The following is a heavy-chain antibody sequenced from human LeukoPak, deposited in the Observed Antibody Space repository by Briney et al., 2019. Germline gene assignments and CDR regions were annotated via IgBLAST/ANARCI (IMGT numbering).Heavy chain of an antibody. D-gene: IGHD5-24*01. CDR3: ARDNSVRDEARWFNP. CDR2: IIPIFGTA. J-gene: IGHJ5*02. Sequence: ASVKVSCKASGGTFSSYAISWVRQAPGQGLEWMGGIIPIFGTANYAQKFQGRVTITADKSTSTAYMELSSLRSEDTAVYYCARDNSVRDEARWFNPWGQGTLVTVSS. CDR1: GGTFSSYA. V-gene: IGHV1-69*06.